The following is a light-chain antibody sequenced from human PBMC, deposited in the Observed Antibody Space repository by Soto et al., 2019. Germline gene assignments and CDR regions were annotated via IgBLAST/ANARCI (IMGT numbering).Light chain of an antibody. J-gene: IGKJ4*01. CDR1: QSVSSN. Sequence: EIVMTQSPATLSVSPGGRATLSCRASQSVSSNLAWYQQKPGQAPRLLIYGASTRATRIPVRFSGSGSGKEFTLTITSLQSEDVAVYYCQQYNNWPSLTFGGGTKVDIK. CDR3: QQYNNWPSLT. V-gene: IGKV3-15*01. CDR2: GAS.